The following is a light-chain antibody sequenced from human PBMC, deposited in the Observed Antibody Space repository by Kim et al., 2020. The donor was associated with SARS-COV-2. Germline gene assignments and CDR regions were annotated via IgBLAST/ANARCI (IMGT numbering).Light chain of an antibody. CDR1: QSISSY. Sequence: ASVGDRVTVTCRASQSISSYLNWYQQKPGKAPKLLIYAASSLQSGVPSMFSGSGSGTDFTLTISSLQPEDFATYYCQQSYSTPWTFGQGTKVDIK. J-gene: IGKJ1*01. CDR3: QQSYSTPWT. V-gene: IGKV1-39*01. CDR2: AAS.